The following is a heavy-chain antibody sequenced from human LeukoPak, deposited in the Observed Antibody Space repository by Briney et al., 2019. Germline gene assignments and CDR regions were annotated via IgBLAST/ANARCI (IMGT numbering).Heavy chain of an antibody. CDR2: IYYSGST. CDR3: ARARVGESSWYPFDY. D-gene: IGHD6-13*01. J-gene: IGHJ4*02. Sequence: PSETLSLTCTVSGGSISSSSYYWGWIRQPPGKGLEWIASIYYSGSTYYNPSLKSRVTISVDTSKNQLSLKLSSVTAADTAVYYCARARVGESSWYPFDYWGQGTLVTVSS. CDR1: GGSISSSSYY. V-gene: IGHV4-39*07.